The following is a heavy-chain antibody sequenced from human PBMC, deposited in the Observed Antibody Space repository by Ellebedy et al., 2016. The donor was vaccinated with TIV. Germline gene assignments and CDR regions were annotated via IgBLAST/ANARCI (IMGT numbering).Heavy chain of an antibody. D-gene: IGHD1-26*01. CDR1: GYTFTSYY. CDR2: INPSGGST. J-gene: IGHJ4*02. CDR3: ARDLSGSGWELLVY. Sequence: ASVKVSXXASGYTFTSYYMHWVRQAPGQGLEWMGIINPSGGSTSYAQKFQGRVTITADESTSTAYMELSSLRSEDTAVYYCARDLSGSGWELLVYWGQGTLVTVSS. V-gene: IGHV1-46*01.